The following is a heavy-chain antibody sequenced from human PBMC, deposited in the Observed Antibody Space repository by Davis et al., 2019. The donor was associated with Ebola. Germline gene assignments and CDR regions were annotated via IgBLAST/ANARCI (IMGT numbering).Heavy chain of an antibody. V-gene: IGHV4-34*01. CDR1: GGSFSGYY. J-gene: IGHJ6*02. CDR3: ARQTIFEVVTYYYYGMDV. D-gene: IGHD3-3*01. CDR2: INHSGST. Sequence: SETLSLTCAVYGGSFSGYYWSWIRQPPGKGLEWIGEINHSGSTNYNPSLKSRVTISVDTSKNQFSLRLSSVTAADTAVYYCARQTIFEVVTYYYYGMDVWGQGTTVTVSS.